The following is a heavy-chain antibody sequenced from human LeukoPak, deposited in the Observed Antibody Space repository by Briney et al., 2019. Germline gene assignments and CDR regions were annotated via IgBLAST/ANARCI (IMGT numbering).Heavy chain of an antibody. CDR1: TFTFSSYA. V-gene: IGHV3-30-3*01. CDR2: ISFDGNNK. D-gene: IGHD6-13*01. Sequence: PGKSLRLSCAASTFTFSSYAMHWVRQAPGKGLEWVALISFDGNNKYYADSAKGRFTVSRDNSKNTLYLQMNSLRAEDTAVYYCARWYSSSWVLNPNGYYFDYWGQGTLVTVSS. CDR3: ARWYSSSWVLNPNGYYFDY. J-gene: IGHJ4*02.